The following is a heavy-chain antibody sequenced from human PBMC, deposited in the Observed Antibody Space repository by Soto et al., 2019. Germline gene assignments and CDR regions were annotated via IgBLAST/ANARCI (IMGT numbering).Heavy chain of an antibody. D-gene: IGHD4-17*01. CDR2: IWYDGSNK. V-gene: IGHV3-33*01. CDR3: AREVGDYGGHYYYGMDV. J-gene: IGHJ6*02. Sequence: QVQLVESGGGVVQPGRSLRLSCAASGFTFSSYGMHWVRQAPGKGLEWVAVIWYDGSNKYYADSVKGRFTISRDNAKNTQNLQMNSQGAEDTAVYYWAREVGDYGGHYYYGMDVWGQGTTVTVSS. CDR1: GFTFSSYG.